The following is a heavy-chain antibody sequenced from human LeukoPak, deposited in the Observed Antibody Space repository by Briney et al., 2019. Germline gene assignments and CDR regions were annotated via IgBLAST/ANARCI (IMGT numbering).Heavy chain of an antibody. CDR1: GGSISNNY. D-gene: IGHD1-26*01. CDR2: IYSSGST. CDR3: ARHGLELVGKSTIYFDN. Sequence: SETLSLTCTVSGGSISNNYWSWIRQSPGKGLEWIGYIYSSGSTDYNPSLKSRVTLSVDTSKNQFSLKLNSVTAADTAVYYCARHGLELVGKSTIYFDNWGQGTLVTVSS. J-gene: IGHJ4*02. V-gene: IGHV4-59*08.